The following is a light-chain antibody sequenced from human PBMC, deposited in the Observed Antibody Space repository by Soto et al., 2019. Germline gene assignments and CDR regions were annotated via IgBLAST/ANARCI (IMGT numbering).Light chain of an antibody. CDR2: EGN. J-gene: IGLJ1*01. CDR1: SSDVGSYNL. V-gene: IGLV2-23*01. Sequence: QSLLTQPASVSGSPGQSITSSCTGTSSDVGSYNLVSWYQQHPGKAPKLMIFEGNKRPSGVSDRFSGSKSGNTASLTISGLQAEDEADYYCCSYAGSSTYVFGTGTKVTVL. CDR3: CSYAGSSTYV.